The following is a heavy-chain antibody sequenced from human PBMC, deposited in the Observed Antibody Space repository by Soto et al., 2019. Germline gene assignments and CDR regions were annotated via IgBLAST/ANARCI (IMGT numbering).Heavy chain of an antibody. Sequence: GGSLRLSCAASGFTFSSYGMHWVRQAPGKGLEWVAVISYDGSNKYYADSVKGRFTISRDNSKNTLYLQMNSLRAEDTAVYYCAPRAGYSYGGFDPWGQGTLVTVSS. CDR3: APRAGYSYGGFDP. V-gene: IGHV3-30*03. CDR1: GFTFSSYG. J-gene: IGHJ5*02. CDR2: ISYDGSNK. D-gene: IGHD5-18*01.